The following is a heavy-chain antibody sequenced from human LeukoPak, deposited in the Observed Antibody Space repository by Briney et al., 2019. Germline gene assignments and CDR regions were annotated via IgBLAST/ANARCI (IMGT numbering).Heavy chain of an antibody. CDR1: GGTFSSYV. V-gene: IGHV1-69*13. D-gene: IGHD4-17*01. J-gene: IGHJ4*02. Sequence: ASVKVSCKASGGTFSSYVISWVRQAPGQGLEWMGGIIPIFGTANYAQNFQGRVTITADDSTSTAYMALSTLRSEDTAVYYCARDAGTVTTFGYWGQGTLVTVSS. CDR3: ARDAGTVTTFGY. CDR2: IIPIFGTA.